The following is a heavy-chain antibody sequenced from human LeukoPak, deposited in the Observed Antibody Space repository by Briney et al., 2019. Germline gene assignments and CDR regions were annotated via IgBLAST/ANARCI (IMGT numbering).Heavy chain of an antibody. V-gene: IGHV1-3*01. CDR3: ARDYLPFPYYDFWSGYYSGNWFDP. J-gene: IGHJ5*02. CDR1: GYTFTSYA. CDR2: SNAGNGNT. Sequence: ASVKVSCKASGYTFTSYAMHWVRQAPGQRLEWMGWSNAGNGNTKYSQKFQGRVTITRDTSASTGYMELSSLRSEDTAVYYCARDYLPFPYYDFWSGYYSGNWFDPWGQGTLVTVSS. D-gene: IGHD3-3*01.